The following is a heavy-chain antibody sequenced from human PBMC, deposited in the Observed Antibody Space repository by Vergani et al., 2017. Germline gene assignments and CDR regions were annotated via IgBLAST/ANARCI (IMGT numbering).Heavy chain of an antibody. CDR1: GFTFDDYA. J-gene: IGHJ5*02. CDR2: ISWNSGSI. D-gene: IGHD3-3*01. Sequence: EVQLVESGGGLVQPGRSLRLSCAASGFTFDDYAMHWVRQAPGKGLEWVSGISWNSGSIGYADSVKGRFTISRDNAKNSLYLQMNSLRSEDTAVYYCARGFLEWLRFGWFDPWGQGTLVTVSS. CDR3: ARGFLEWLRFGWFDP. V-gene: IGHV3-9*01.